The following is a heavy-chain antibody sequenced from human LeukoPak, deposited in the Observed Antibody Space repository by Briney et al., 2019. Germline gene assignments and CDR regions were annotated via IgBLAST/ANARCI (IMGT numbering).Heavy chain of an antibody. CDR2: IYFSGTT. D-gene: IGHD3-16*01. CDR3: ARGLRGGDY. Sequence: PSETLSLTCTVSGGSISTTSYYWAWIRQPPGKGLEWIGSIYFSGTTHYNPSLKSRATISVDTSKNKFSLELTSLTVADTAVYYCARGLRGGDYWGQGTLVTVSS. J-gene: IGHJ4*02. V-gene: IGHV4-39*01. CDR1: GGSISTTSYY.